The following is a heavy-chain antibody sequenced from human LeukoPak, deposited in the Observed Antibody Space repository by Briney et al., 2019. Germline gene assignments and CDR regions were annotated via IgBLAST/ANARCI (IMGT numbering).Heavy chain of an antibody. V-gene: IGHV4-34*01. Sequence: SETLSLTCAVYGGSFSGYYWSWIRQPPGKGLEWIGEINHSGGTNYNPSLKSRVTISVDTSKNQFSLKLSSVTAADTAVYYCASSDFNDCSSTSCYYYYYYMDVWGKGTTVTVSS. CDR3: ASSDFNDCSSTSCYYYYYYMDV. J-gene: IGHJ6*03. CDR2: INHSGGT. CDR1: GGSFSGYY. D-gene: IGHD2-2*01.